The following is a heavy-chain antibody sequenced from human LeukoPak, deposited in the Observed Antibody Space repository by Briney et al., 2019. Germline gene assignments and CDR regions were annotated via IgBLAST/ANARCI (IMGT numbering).Heavy chain of an antibody. D-gene: IGHD1-7*01. CDR2: ISSSSSSI. V-gene: IGHV3-21*01. CDR3: ARGSWNYAFDI. Sequence: GGSLRLSCAASEFTFSSYTLNWVRQAPGQGLQWVSSISSSSSSIYYADSVKGRFTISRDKAKNSLYLQMNSLGAGDTAVYYCARGSWNYAFDIWGQGTMVTVSS. CDR1: EFTFSSYT. J-gene: IGHJ3*02.